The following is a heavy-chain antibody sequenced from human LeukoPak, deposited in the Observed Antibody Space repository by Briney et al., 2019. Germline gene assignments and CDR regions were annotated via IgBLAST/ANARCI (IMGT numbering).Heavy chain of an antibody. Sequence: SQTLSLTCAVSGGSISSGGYSWSWIRQPPGKGLEWIGYNYHSGSTYYNPSLKSRVTISVDRSKNQFSLKLSSVTAADTAVYYCARWTPYDSSGYYQASFDYWGQGTLVTVSS. J-gene: IGHJ4*02. CDR3: ARWTPYDSSGYYQASFDY. V-gene: IGHV4-30-2*01. D-gene: IGHD3-22*01. CDR1: GGSISSGGYS. CDR2: NYHSGST.